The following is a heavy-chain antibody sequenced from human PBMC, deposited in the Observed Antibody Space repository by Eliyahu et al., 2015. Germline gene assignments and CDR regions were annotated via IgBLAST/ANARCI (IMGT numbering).Heavy chain of an antibody. V-gene: IGHV3-53*01. J-gene: IGHJ4*02. CDR1: GFTVSXXY. CDR3: AKEGNYKNDCIDY. Sequence: EVQLVESGGGVIQPRGSLRLSCAASGFTVSXXYLSWVRQAPGKGLEWVSLXQTGDTTQYADSVKGRFAISRDNSKNTLYLQINSLRVEDTAVYYCAKEGNYKNDCIDYWGQGTLVTVSS. D-gene: IGHD2-21*02. CDR2: XQTGDTT.